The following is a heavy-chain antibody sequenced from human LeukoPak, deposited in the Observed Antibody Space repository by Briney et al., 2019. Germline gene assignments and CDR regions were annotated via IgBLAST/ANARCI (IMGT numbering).Heavy chain of an antibody. J-gene: IGHJ4*02. D-gene: IGHD2-2*01. V-gene: IGHV3-30*02. CDR3: ANMHVTVVPAALDS. CDR1: GVTFSSSG. CDR2: IRDDVGIK. Sequence: GGSLRLSCAASGVTFSSSGMRWVRQAPGKGLEWVGFIRDDVGIKYYAQSLKGRVTISRDKSKNTLYLQMNSLRAQDTAVYYCANMHVTVVPAALDSWGRGTLVSVSS.